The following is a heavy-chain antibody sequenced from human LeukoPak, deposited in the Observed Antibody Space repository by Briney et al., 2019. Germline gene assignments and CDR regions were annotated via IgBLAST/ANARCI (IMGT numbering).Heavy chain of an antibody. V-gene: IGHV4-34*01. Sequence: PSETLSLTCAVYGGSFSGYYWSWIRQPPGKGLEWIGEINHGGSTNYNPALKSRVTISVDTSKNQFSLKLRSVTAADTAVYYCARGKLRYFDWLWEFDYWGQGTLVTVSS. D-gene: IGHD3-9*01. J-gene: IGHJ4*02. CDR2: INHGGST. CDR3: ARGKLRYFDWLWEFDY. CDR1: GGSFSGYY.